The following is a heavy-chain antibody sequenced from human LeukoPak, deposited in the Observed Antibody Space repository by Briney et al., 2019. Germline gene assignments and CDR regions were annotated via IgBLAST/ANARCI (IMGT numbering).Heavy chain of an antibody. Sequence: SVKVSCKASGYTFTSYAISWVRQAPGQGLEWMGGIIPIFGTANYAQKFQGRVTITADESTSTAYMELSSLRSEDTAVYYCARGTNRWELNGMVFDIWGQGTMVTVSS. D-gene: IGHD1-26*01. CDR1: GYTFTSYA. CDR2: IIPIFGTA. CDR3: ARGTNRWELNGMVFDI. J-gene: IGHJ3*02. V-gene: IGHV1-69*13.